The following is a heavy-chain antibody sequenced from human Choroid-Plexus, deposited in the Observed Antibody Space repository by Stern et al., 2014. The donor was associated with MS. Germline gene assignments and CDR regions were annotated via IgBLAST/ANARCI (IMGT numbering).Heavy chain of an antibody. D-gene: IGHD2/OR15-2a*01. Sequence: VQLVESGGGVVQPGRPLRLSCVASGFTFGSCAMHWVRQAPGKGLERVVGVSYDGSNKYYADSVKGRFTISRDNSQNTLYMQMSSLRPEDTAVYYCAKDRQYLTYFFDHWGQGSLVTVSS. V-gene: IGHV3-30*18. CDR1: GFTFGSCA. CDR2: VSYDGSNK. CDR3: AKDRQYLTYFFDH. J-gene: IGHJ5*02.